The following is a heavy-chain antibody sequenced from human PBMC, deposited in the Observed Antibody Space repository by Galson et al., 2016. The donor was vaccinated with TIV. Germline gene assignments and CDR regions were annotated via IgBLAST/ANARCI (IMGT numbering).Heavy chain of an antibody. J-gene: IGHJ6*02. D-gene: IGHD2-2*01. V-gene: IGHV1-2*02. CDR3: ARVLVPAAFGAYYYYGMDV. Sequence: SVKVSCKASGYTFTGYYIHWVRQAPGQGLEWMGWINPSSGGTNYAQKFQGRVTMTRDTSISTAYMELTRLRSDDTAVFYCARVLVPAAFGAYYYYGMDVWGQGTTVTVSS. CDR2: INPSSGGT. CDR1: GYTFTGYY.